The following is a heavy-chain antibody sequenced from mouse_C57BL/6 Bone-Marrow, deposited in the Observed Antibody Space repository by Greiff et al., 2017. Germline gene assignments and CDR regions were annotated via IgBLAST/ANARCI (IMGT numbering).Heavy chain of an antibody. CDR1: GFTFSDYG. V-gene: IGHV5-15*01. J-gene: IGHJ4*01. CDR3: ARHRYGSSYNAMDY. D-gene: IGHD1-1*01. Sequence: EVQLVESGGGLVQPGGSLKLSCAASGFTFSDYGMAWVRQAPRKGPEWVAFISNLAYSIYYADTVTGRFTISRENAKNTLYLEMSSLRSEDTAMYYGARHRYGSSYNAMDYWGQGTSVTVSS. CDR2: ISNLAYSI.